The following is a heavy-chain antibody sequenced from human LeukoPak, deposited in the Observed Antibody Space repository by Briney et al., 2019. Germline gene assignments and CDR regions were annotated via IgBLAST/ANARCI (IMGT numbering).Heavy chain of an antibody. D-gene: IGHD6-13*01. V-gene: IGHV1-8*02. CDR2: MNPNSGNT. CDR3: GRDRRSSPFDP. Sequence: ASVKVSCKASGYTFTSYDINWVRQATGQGLEWMGWMNPNSGNTGYAQKFQGRVTMTRDTSTSTAYMELSSLRSEDTAMYYCGRDRRSSPFDPWGQGTLVTVSS. CDR1: GYTFTSYD. J-gene: IGHJ5*02.